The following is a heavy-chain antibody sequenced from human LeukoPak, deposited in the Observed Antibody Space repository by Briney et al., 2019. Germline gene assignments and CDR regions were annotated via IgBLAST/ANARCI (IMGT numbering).Heavy chain of an antibody. CDR1: GFTFSSYA. D-gene: IGHD1-26*01. J-gene: IGHJ4*02. CDR3: AKETLVGAAYWGNFDY. V-gene: IGHV3-23*01. CDR2: ISGSGGST. Sequence: GGSLRLSCAASGFTFSSYAMSWVRQAPGKGLEWVSAISGSGGSTYYADSVKGRFTISRDNSKNTLYLQMNSLRAEDTAVYYCAKETLVGAAYWGNFDYWGQGTLVTVSS.